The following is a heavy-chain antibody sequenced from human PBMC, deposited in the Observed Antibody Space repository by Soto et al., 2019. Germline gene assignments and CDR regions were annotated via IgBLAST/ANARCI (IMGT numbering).Heavy chain of an antibody. CDR2: ISYDGSNK. J-gene: IGHJ3*02. D-gene: IGHD3-3*01. Sequence: PGGSLRLSCAASGFTFSSYGMHWVRQAPGKGLEWVAVISYDGSNKYYADSVKGRFTISRDNSKNTLYLQMNSLRAEDTAVYYCAKGWSIFGVVSDAFDIWGQGTMVTVSS. CDR3: AKGWSIFGVVSDAFDI. CDR1: GFTFSSYG. V-gene: IGHV3-30*18.